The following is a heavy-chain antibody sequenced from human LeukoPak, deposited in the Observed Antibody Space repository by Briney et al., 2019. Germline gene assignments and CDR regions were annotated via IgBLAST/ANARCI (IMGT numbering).Heavy chain of an antibody. J-gene: IGHJ6*02. CDR2: LNPSGGSS. D-gene: IGHD5-24*01. CDR1: GYTVTSYY. CDR3: ASVYKHGMDV. Sequence: ASVTVSCKASGYTVTSYYMHWVRQAPGQGLEWMAILNPSGGSSNYAQKFQGRATLTRATSTGTVYTELSSLRSEDTAVYYCASVYKHGMDVWGQGTTVIVSS. V-gene: IGHV1-46*01.